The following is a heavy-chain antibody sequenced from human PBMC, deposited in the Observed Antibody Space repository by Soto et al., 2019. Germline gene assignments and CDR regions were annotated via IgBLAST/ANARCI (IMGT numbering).Heavy chain of an antibody. J-gene: IGHJ4*02. CDR1: GFSLSTSGVG. V-gene: IGHV2-5*02. Sequence: QITLEESGPSLVKPTQTLTLTCTFSGFSLSTSGVGVGWIRQPPGKALEWLALIYWDDDKRYSPSLKSRLTIDKDTYKNQVVLTMTNMDPVDTATYYCTRRTADAFDYWGQGTLVTVSS. CDR2: IYWDDDK. CDR3: TRRTADAFDY.